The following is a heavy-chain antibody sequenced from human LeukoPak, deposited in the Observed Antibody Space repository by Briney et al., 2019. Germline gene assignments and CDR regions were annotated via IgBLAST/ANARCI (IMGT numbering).Heavy chain of an antibody. Sequence: GGSLRLSCAASAFTFSNYAMQWVRQAPGKGMEWVAVISYHGSNTYYADSVKGRFTISRDNSKNTLFLQMNSLRADDTAVYFCARELPSRGYFDYWGQGTLVTVSS. CDR3: ARELPSRGYFDY. D-gene: IGHD1-26*01. CDR2: ISYHGSNT. V-gene: IGHV3-30*04. J-gene: IGHJ4*02. CDR1: AFTFSNYA.